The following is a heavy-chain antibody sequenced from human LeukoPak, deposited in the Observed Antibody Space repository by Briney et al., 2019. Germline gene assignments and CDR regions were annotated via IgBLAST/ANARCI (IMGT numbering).Heavy chain of an antibody. J-gene: IGHJ5*02. CDR2: INPNSGGT. V-gene: IGHV1-2*02. Sequence: ASVKVSCKASGYTFTGYYMHWVRQAPGQGLEWMGWINPNSGGTNYAQKFQGRVTMTRDTSISTAYMELSRLRSDDTAVYYCARSLPKITMVRGAAGRNWFDPWGQGTLVTVSS. CDR1: GYTFTGYY. D-gene: IGHD3-10*01. CDR3: ARSLPKITMVRGAAGRNWFDP.